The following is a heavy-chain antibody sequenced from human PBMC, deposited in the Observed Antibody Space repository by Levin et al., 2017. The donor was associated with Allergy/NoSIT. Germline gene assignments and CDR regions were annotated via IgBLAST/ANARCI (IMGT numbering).Heavy chain of an antibody. V-gene: IGHV3-48*01. CDR2: ISSSGSNI. D-gene: IGHD3-3*01. CDR3: ARGDMEWTWGYYFDF. J-gene: IGHJ4*02. CDR1: GFTFSSYT. Sequence: GGSLRLSCAASGFTFSSYTMNWVRQAPGKGLEWVSYISSSGSNIYYADSVKGQFTISRDNGKNSLYLQMNSLRAEDTAVYYCARGDMEWTWGYYFDFWGQGTLVTVTS.